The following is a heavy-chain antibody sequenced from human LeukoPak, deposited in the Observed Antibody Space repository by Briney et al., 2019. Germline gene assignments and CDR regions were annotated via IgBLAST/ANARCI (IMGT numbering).Heavy chain of an antibody. Sequence: PGGSLRLSCAASGFTFDDYAMSWVRQTPGKGLEWVSGTRDGGRTGYADSVKGRFTISRDNSKNTLYLQMNSLRAEDTAVYYCAKEWPAYCGGDCYSSDYWGQGTLVTVSS. CDR3: AKEWPAYCGGDCYSSDY. CDR1: GFTFDDYA. CDR2: TRDGGRT. V-gene: IGHV3-20*04. J-gene: IGHJ4*02. D-gene: IGHD2-21*02.